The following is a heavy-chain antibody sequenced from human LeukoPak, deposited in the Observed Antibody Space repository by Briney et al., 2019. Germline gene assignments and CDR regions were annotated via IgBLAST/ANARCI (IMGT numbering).Heavy chain of an antibody. J-gene: IGHJ4*02. V-gene: IGHV4-59*08. CDR2: VYYTGST. CDR1: GGTLNSFY. CDR3: ARWNAVITSIDY. D-gene: IGHD3-16*01. Sequence: PSETLSLTCTVSGGTLNSFYWNWIRQPPGKGLEWIGYVYYTGSTSYNPSLKSRVTISGDTSKNQFSLKLSSVTAADTAVYFCARWNAVITSIDYWGQGILVAVSP.